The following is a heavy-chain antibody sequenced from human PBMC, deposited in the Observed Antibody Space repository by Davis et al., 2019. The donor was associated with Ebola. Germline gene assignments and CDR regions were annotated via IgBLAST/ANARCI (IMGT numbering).Heavy chain of an antibody. CDR3: ARGSRRGYSYGFV. Sequence: GESLKISCAASGFTFSSYGMHWVRQAPGKGLEWVAVISYDGSNKYYADSVKGRFTISRDNSKNTLYLQMNSLRAEDTAMYYCARGSRRGYSYGFVWGQGALVTVSS. CDR2: ISYDGSNK. J-gene: IGHJ4*02. V-gene: IGHV3-30*03. CDR1: GFTFSSYG. D-gene: IGHD5-18*01.